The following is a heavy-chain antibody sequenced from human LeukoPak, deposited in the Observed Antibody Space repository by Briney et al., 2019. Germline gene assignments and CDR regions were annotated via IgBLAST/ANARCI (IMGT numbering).Heavy chain of an antibody. Sequence: GSLRLSCAASGFTFSSYAMSWIRQPPGKGLEWIGYIYYSGSTNYNPSLKSRVTISVDTSKNQFSLKLSSVTAADTAVYYCARVWRGGSYQFDYWGQGTLVTVSS. V-gene: IGHV4-59*01. CDR3: ARVWRGGSYQFDY. D-gene: IGHD1-26*01. CDR1: GFTFSSYA. J-gene: IGHJ4*02. CDR2: IYYSGST.